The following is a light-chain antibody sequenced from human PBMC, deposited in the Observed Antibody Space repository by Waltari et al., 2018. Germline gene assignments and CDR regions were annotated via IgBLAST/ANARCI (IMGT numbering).Light chain of an antibody. CDR1: RSDVGGYND. CDR3: SSYTSSSTWV. CDR2: DVS. J-gene: IGLJ3*02. Sequence: QSALTQPASVSGSPGQAIPISCTGTRSDVGGYNDVSWYQQHPGKAPQLMIFDVSKRPSGVSYRFSGSKSGNTASLTSSGLQAEDEADYYCSSYTSSSTWVFGGGTKLTVL. V-gene: IGLV2-14*03.